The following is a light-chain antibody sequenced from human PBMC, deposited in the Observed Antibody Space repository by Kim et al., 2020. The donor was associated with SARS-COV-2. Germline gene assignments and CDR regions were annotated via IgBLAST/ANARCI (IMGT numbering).Light chain of an antibody. Sequence: DIQMTQSPSTLSASVGDRVTITCRASQSVSSWLAWYQQKPGKVPKLLIHKASSLESGVPSRFTGSGSGTEFTLTISSLQPDDFATYYCQQYNTESSFGQGTKLEI. CDR2: KAS. CDR1: QSVSSW. J-gene: IGKJ2*03. V-gene: IGKV1-5*03. CDR3: QQYNTESS.